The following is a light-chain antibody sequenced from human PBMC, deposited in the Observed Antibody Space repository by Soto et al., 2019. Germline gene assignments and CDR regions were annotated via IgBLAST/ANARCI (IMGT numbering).Light chain of an antibody. Sequence: DIQMTQSPSTLSASVGDRVTITCRASQSISSWLAWYQQKPGKAPKLLIYKASSLESGVPARFSGSGSGTDFTLTISSLQPDYFATYYCQQYNSYSGTFGQGTKVEIK. V-gene: IGKV1-5*03. CDR2: KAS. J-gene: IGKJ1*01. CDR3: QQYNSYSGT. CDR1: QSISSW.